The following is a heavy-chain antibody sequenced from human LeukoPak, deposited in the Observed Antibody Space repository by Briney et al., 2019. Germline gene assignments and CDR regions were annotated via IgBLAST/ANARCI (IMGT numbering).Heavy chain of an antibody. CDR2: ISAYNGNT. CDR1: GYTSTSYG. Sequence: ASVKVSCKASGYTSTSYGISWVRQAPGQGLEWMGWISAYNGNTNYAQKLQGRVTMTTDTSTSTAYMELRSLRSDDTAVYYCARGAHCSGGSCYSVCFDYWGQGTLVTVSS. J-gene: IGHJ4*02. CDR3: ARGAHCSGGSCYSVCFDY. D-gene: IGHD2-15*01. V-gene: IGHV1-18*01.